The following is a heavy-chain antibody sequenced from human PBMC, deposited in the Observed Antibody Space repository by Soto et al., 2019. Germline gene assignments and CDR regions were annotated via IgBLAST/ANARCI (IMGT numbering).Heavy chain of an antibody. CDR2: ISSSSSTI. D-gene: IGHD3-10*01. CDR3: ARDRASNVLLWXGELSRFRNYYYYGMDV. V-gene: IGHV3-48*02. CDR1: GFTFSSYS. J-gene: IGHJ6*02. Sequence: GGSLRLSCAASGFTFSSYSMNWVRQAPGKGLEWVSYISSSSSTIYYADSVKGRFTISRDNAKNSLYLQMNSLRDEDTAVYYCARDRASNVLLWXGELSRFRNYYYYGMDVWGPGTTVTVSS.